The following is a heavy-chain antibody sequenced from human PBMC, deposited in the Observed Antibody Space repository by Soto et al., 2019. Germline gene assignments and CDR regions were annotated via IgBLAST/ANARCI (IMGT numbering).Heavy chain of an antibody. V-gene: IGHV4-39*07. D-gene: IGHD3-9*01. Sequence: SETLSLTCTVSGGSISSSSYYWGWIRQPPGKGLEWIGSFSSSGSTYYKPSLKSRVAMSVDTSKNQLSLKLSSVTAADTAIYYCTRESYNSLTGYSLDYWGQGTRVTVSS. CDR2: FSSSGST. J-gene: IGHJ4*02. CDR1: GGSISSSSYY. CDR3: TRESYNSLTGYSLDY.